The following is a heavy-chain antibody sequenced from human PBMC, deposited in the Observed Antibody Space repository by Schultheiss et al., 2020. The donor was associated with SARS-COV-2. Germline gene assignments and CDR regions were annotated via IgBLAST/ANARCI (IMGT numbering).Heavy chain of an antibody. CDR1: GFTFSSYA. CDR2: IRSKAYGGTT. D-gene: IGHD3-16*01. Sequence: GGSLRLSCAASGFTFSSYAMSWVRQAPGKGLEWVGFIRSKAYGGTTEYAASVKGRFTISRDDSKSIAYLQMNSLKTEDTAVYYCARGPARSRLNVYYYYLDVWGRGTTVTVSS. J-gene: IGHJ6*03. V-gene: IGHV3-49*04. CDR3: ARGPARSRLNVYYYYLDV.